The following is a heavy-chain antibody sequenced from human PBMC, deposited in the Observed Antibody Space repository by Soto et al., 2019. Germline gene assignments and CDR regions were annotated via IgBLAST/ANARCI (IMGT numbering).Heavy chain of an antibody. J-gene: IGHJ4*02. CDR3: AKDSGRGWSNFDS. V-gene: IGHV3-30*18. D-gene: IGHD6-19*01. CDR1: GFSLSNNA. Sequence: QVQLVESGGGVVQPGRSLRLSCAASGFSLSNNAMHWVRQAPGKGLEWVAVVLYDGINKYYADSVRGRFTISRDKSENTLYLEMNSLRAEDTALYYCAKDSGRGWSNFDSWGQGTLVTVSS. CDR2: VLYDGINK.